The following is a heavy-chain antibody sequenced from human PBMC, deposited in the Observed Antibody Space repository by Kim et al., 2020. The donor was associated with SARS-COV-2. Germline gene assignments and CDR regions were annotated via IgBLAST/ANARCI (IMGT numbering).Heavy chain of an antibody. CDR2: INHSGST. V-gene: IGHV4-34*01. CDR3: AREKRSFGELKLYYYYGMDV. D-gene: IGHD3-10*01. Sequence: SETLSLTCAVYGGSFSGYYWSWIRQPPGKGLEWIGEINHSGSTNYNPSLKSRVTISVDTSKNQFSLKLSSVTAADTAVYYCAREKRSFGELKLYYYYGMDVWGQGTTVTVSS. J-gene: IGHJ6*02. CDR1: GGSFSGYY.